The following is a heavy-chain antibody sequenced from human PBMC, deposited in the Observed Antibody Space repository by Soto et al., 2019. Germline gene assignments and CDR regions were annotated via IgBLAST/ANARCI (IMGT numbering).Heavy chain of an antibody. CDR3: ARGPYSRSWYDAFDI. J-gene: IGHJ3*02. CDR1: GFIFTNFW. CDR2: IDTSGSST. Sequence: PGGSLRLSCEASGFIFTNFWMHWVRQVPGKGLVWVSRIDTSGSSTSYADSVKGRFTISRDNAKNTVSLQMNSLRAEDTAVYYCARGPYSRSWYDAFDICGPGTMVTVSS. V-gene: IGHV3-74*01. D-gene: IGHD6-13*01.